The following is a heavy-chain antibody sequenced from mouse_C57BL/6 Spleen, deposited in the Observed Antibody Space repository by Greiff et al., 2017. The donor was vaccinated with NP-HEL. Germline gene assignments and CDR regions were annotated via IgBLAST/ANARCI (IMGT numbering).Heavy chain of an antibody. CDR3: AREGFDY. J-gene: IGHJ2*01. CDR2: IDPSDSYT. Sequence: QVQLQQPGAELVMPGGSVKLSCKASGYTFTSYWMHWVKQRPGQGLEWIGEIDPSDSYTNYNQKFKGKSTLTVDKSSSTAYMQLSSLTSEDSAVYYCAREGFDYWGQGTTLTVSS. CDR1: GYTFTSYW. V-gene: IGHV1-69*01.